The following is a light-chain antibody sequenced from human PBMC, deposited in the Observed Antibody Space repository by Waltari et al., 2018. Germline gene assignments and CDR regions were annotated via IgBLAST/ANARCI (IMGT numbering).Light chain of an antibody. CDR3: QSYDTTTHWV. CDR1: SGSIASNF. CDR2: EDN. J-gene: IGLJ3*02. V-gene: IGLV6-57*03. Sequence: NFMLTQPHSVSESPGKTVIISCTRSSGSIASNFVQWYQQRPGSAPTTVIFEDNERPSGVPDRFSGSIYSSSTSASLTISGLRTEDEADYYCQSYDTTTHWVFGGGTKLTVL.